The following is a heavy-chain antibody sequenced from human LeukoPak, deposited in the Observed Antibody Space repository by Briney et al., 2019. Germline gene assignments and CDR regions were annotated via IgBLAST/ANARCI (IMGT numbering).Heavy chain of an antibody. J-gene: IGHJ3*02. Sequence: ASVKVSCKAPGYTFTGYYMHWVRQAPGQGLEWMGWINPNSGGTNYAQKFQGRVTMTRDTSISTAYMELSRLRSDDTAVYYCARDGASNLLLWFGESNDAFDIWGQGTMVTVSS. CDR2: INPNSGGT. CDR3: ARDGASNLLLWFGESNDAFDI. V-gene: IGHV1-2*02. D-gene: IGHD3-10*01. CDR1: GYTFTGYY.